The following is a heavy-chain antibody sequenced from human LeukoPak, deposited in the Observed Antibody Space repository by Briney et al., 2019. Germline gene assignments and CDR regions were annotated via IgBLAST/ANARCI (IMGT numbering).Heavy chain of an antibody. V-gene: IGHV4-39*07. CDR2: IDYSGNT. CDR3: SRGVDFWSYYLDY. J-gene: IGHJ4*02. CDR1: GGSFSSSNYQ. D-gene: IGHD3-3*01. Sequence: SETLSLTCSVSGGSFSSSNYQWGWIRQPPGKGLEWIGSIDYSGNTYYNPSLKSRVTISVDKSKSQFSLKVRSVTAADTAVYYCSRGVDFWSYYLDYWGQGTLVSVSS.